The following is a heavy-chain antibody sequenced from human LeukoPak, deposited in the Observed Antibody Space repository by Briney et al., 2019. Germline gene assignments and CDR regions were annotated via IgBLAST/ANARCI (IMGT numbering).Heavy chain of an antibody. J-gene: IGHJ4*02. CDR2: ARNKLTGYTT. V-gene: IGHV3-72*01. D-gene: IGHD1-26*01. CDR3: TRVQRVVGATILDY. CDR1: GFTFSDHY. Sequence: GGSLRLSCAASGFTFSDHYIDWVLPAPGKGLEWVGRARNKLTGYTTEFAASVKGRFTLSRDDSEKSVYLQMSSLKTEDTALYYCTRVQRVVGATILDYWGQGTLVTVSS.